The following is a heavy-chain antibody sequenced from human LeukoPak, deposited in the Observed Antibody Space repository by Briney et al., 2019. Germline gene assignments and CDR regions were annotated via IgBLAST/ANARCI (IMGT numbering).Heavy chain of an antibody. CDR2: IKQDGREK. Sequence: PGGSLRLSCAASGFTFSSYWMSWVRQAPGRGLEWVANIKQDGREKYYVDSVKGRFTISRENAKNSLYLQMNSLRAEDTAVYYCARNWNGGDYWGQGTLVTVSS. CDR3: ARNWNGGDY. J-gene: IGHJ4*02. D-gene: IGHD1-1*01. V-gene: IGHV3-7*01. CDR1: GFTFSSYW.